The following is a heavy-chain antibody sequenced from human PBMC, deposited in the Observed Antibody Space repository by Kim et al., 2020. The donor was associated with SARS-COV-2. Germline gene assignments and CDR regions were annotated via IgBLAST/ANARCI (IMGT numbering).Heavy chain of an antibody. J-gene: IGHJ6*02. V-gene: IGHV1-18*01. D-gene: IGHD3-10*01. CDR1: GYTFTSYG. CDR2: ISAYNGNT. CDR3: ARDGYGSGSYYNVDYYYGMDV. Sequence: ASVKVSCKASGYTFTSYGISWVRQAPGQGLEWMGWISAYNGNTNYAQKLQGRVTMTTDTSTSTAYMELRSLRSDDTAVYYCARDGYGSGSYYNVDYYYGMDVWGQGTTVTVSS.